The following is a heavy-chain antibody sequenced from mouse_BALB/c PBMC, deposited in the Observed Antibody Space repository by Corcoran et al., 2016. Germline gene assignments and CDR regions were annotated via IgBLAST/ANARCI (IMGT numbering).Heavy chain of an antibody. V-gene: IGHV9-4*02. CDR3: ARRGNGNDD. CDR1: GYTFTTAG. CDR2: INTHSGVP. Sequence: QIQLVQSGPELKKPGETVRISCKASGYTFTTAGMQWVQKMPGKGLKWIGRINTHSGVPKYAEDFKGRFAFSLETSDSTAYLQISNLKNEDTATYFCARRGNGNDDWGQGTSVTVSS. D-gene: IGHD2-1*01. J-gene: IGHJ4*01.